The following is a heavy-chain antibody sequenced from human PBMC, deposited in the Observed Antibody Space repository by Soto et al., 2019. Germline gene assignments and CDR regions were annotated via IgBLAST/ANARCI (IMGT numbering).Heavy chain of an antibody. D-gene: IGHD6-13*01. CDR3: ARAFRSSWYFVY. CDR1: GGSFSGYY. Sequence: SETLSLTCAVYGGSFSGYYWSWIRQPPGKGLEWIGEINHSGSTNYNPSLKSRVTISVDTSKNQFSLKLSSVTAADTAVYYCARAFRSSWYFVYWGQGTLVTVSS. CDR2: INHSGST. V-gene: IGHV4-34*01. J-gene: IGHJ4*02.